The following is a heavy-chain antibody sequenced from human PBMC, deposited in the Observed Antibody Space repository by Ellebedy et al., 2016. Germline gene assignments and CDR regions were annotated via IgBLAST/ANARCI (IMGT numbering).Heavy chain of an antibody. CDR1: GGSFSAYY. D-gene: IGHD3-10*01. CDR2: INHTGST. J-gene: IGHJ4*02. V-gene: IGHV4-34*01. Sequence: SETLSLTXGVYGGSFSAYYWSWIRQPPKKGLEWIGEINHTGSTNYNPSLKSRVTISVDTSKNQLSLKLSSVTAADTAVYYCARLGGFGSGSFPYWGQGTLVTVSS. CDR3: ARLGGFGSGSFPY.